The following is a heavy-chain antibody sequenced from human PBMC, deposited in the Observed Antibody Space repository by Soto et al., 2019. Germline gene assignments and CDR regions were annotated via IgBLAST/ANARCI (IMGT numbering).Heavy chain of an antibody. CDR2: IYYSGST. J-gene: IGHJ4*02. Sequence: KPSETPSLTCTVSAGSISSGDYYWSWIRQHPGKGLEWIGYIYYSGSTYYNPSLKSRVTISVDTSKNQFSLKLSSVTAADTAVYYCARRTYGGEGYYFDYWGQGTLVTVSS. CDR1: AGSISSGDYY. V-gene: IGHV4-31*02. D-gene: IGHD4-17*01. CDR3: ARRTYGGEGYYFDY.